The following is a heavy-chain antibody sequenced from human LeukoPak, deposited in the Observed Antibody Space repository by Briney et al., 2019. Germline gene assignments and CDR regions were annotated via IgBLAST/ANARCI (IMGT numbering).Heavy chain of an antibody. CDR1: GFTFGDYA. D-gene: IGHD3-22*01. J-gene: IGHJ3*02. Sequence: PGRSLRLSCTASGFTFGDYAMSWFRQAPGKGLEWVGFIRSKAYGGTTEYAASVKGRFTISRDDSKSIAYLQTNSLKTEDTAVYYCTGDYYYDSSGYLPPAFDIWGQGTMVTVSS. CDR2: IRSKAYGGTT. CDR3: TGDYYYDSSGYLPPAFDI. V-gene: IGHV3-49*03.